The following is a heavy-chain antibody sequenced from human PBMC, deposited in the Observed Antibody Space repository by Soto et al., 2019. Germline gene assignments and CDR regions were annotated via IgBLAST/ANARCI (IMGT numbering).Heavy chain of an antibody. D-gene: IGHD3-16*02. CDR3: TTTPRAGSYRWTCCDY. J-gene: IGHJ4*02. CDR1: SGSISNYF. V-gene: IGHV4-59*07. CDR2: ISYSGSA. Sequence: SDPLSLPCTVSSGSISNYFWNWIRHPPGKGQEWIGYISYSGSATYNPSLKSRVTISVDTSKNQSSLKLSAVTAADTAVYYCTTTPRAGSYRWTCCDYWGQGTLV.